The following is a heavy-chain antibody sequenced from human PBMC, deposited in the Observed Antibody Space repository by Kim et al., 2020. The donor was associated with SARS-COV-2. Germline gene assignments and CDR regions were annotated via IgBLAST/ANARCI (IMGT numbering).Heavy chain of an antibody. CDR1: GFTFGDYA. CDR3: TRDPYYYGSGSYYNPESFDY. Sequence: GGSLRLSCTASGFTFGDYAMSWVRQAPGKGLEWVGFIRSKAYGGTTEYAASVKGRFTISRDDSKSIAYLQMNSLKTEDTAVYYCTRDPYYYGSGSYYNPESFDYWGQGTLVTVSS. D-gene: IGHD3-10*01. V-gene: IGHV3-49*04. J-gene: IGHJ4*02. CDR2: IRSKAYGGTT.